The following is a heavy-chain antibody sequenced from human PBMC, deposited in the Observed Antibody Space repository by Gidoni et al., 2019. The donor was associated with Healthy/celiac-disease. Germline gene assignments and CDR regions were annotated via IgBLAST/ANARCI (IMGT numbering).Heavy chain of an antibody. CDR1: GFTFSSYG. V-gene: IGHV3-33*01. D-gene: IGHD5-12*01. CDR2: IWYDGSNK. CDR3: ARGSSLEMATIPFDY. Sequence: QVQLVESGGGVVQPGRSLRLYCAASGFTFSSYGMLWVRQAPGKGLEWVAVIWYDGSNKYYADSVKGRFTISRDNSKNTLYLQMNSLRAEDTAVYYCARGSSLEMATIPFDYWGQGTLVTVSS. J-gene: IGHJ4*02.